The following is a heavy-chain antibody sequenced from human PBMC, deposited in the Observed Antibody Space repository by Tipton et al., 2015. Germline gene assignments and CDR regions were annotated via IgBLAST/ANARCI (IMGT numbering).Heavy chain of an antibody. V-gene: IGHV4-59*01. CDR1: GGSISSYY. Sequence: TLSLTCTVSGGSISSYYWSWIRQPPGKGLEWIGYIYYSGSTNYNPSLKSRVTISVDTSKTQFSLKMSSVTASDTAVYYRARARGRHGGLFDSWGQGILVTVSS. CDR2: IYYSGST. D-gene: IGHD4-23*01. CDR3: ARARGRHGGLFDS. J-gene: IGHJ4*02.